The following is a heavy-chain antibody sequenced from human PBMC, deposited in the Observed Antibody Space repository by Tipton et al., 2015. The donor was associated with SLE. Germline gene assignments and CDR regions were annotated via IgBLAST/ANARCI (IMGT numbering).Heavy chain of an antibody. D-gene: IGHD6-13*01. CDR1: GFTFDDYA. CDR2: ISWNGGST. J-gene: IGHJ6*02. V-gene: IGHV3-9*01. Sequence: SLRLSCVASGFTFDDYAMHWVRQAPGKGLEWVSGISWNGGSTVYADSVRGRFNISRDNAKNYLYLQMNSLRSEDTALYYCAKDLGQATAVSYFFAMDVWGQGTTVTVSS. CDR3: AKDLGQATAVSYFFAMDV.